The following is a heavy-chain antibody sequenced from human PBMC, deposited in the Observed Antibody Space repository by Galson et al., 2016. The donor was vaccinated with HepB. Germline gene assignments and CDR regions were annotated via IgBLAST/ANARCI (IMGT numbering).Heavy chain of an antibody. CDR3: ARDAGGRAFGYYDTGTYSYGNFDS. CDR2: IIPIFGPA. J-gene: IGHJ4*02. CDR1: GGTFSSHG. V-gene: IGHV1-69*13. Sequence: SVKVSCKASGGTFSSHGISWVRQAPGQGLEWMGGIIPIFGPANYAQKFQGRVTITADESTSTAYMELSSLRSGDTAVYFCARDAGGRAFGYYDTGTYSYGNFDSWGQGTLVTVSS. D-gene: IGHD3-16*01.